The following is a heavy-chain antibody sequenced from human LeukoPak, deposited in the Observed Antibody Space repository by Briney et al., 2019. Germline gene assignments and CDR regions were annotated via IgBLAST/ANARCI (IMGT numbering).Heavy chain of an antibody. CDR1: GGSISSCY. V-gene: IGHV4-59*01. CDR3: ARALRVEMATVQFDY. Sequence: SETLSLTCTVSGGSISSCYWSWIRQPPGKGLEWIGYIYYSGSTNYNPSLKSRVTISVDTSKNQFSLKLSSVTAADTAVYYCARALRVEMATVQFDYWGQGTLVTVSS. D-gene: IGHD5-24*01. CDR2: IYYSGST. J-gene: IGHJ4*02.